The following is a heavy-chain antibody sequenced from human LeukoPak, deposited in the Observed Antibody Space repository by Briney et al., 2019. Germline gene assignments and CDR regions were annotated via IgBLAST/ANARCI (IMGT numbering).Heavy chain of an antibody. D-gene: IGHD1-26*01. V-gene: IGHV3-66*01. J-gene: IGHJ6*02. CDR1: GSNFGDYH. CDR3: AREEWELPGHHYLTTVGTGYGMDV. CDR2: IYSGGST. Sequence: GRSLRLSCRISGSNFGDYHMSWFRQAPGKGLEWVSVIYSGGSTYYADSVKGRFTISRDNSKNTLYLQMNSLRAEDTAVYYCAREEWELPGHHYLTTVGTGYGMDVWGQGTTVTVSS.